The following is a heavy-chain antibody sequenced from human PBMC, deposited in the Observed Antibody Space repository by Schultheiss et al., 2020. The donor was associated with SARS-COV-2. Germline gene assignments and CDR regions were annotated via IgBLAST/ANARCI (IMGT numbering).Heavy chain of an antibody. CDR1: GFTFSASA. CDR3: SRHDF. Sequence: GGSLRLSCAASGFTFSASAMHWVRQASGKGLEWVGRIRTRANNYATTYSASVEGRFTISRDDSKNTVYLQMNSLKSEDTAVYYCSRHDFWGQGTLVTVSS. J-gene: IGHJ4*02. CDR2: IRTRANNYAT. V-gene: IGHV3-73*01.